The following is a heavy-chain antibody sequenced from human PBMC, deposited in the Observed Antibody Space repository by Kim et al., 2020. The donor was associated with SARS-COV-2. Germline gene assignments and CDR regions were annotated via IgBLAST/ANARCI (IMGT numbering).Heavy chain of an antibody. D-gene: IGHD6-13*01. CDR2: IYYSGST. J-gene: IGHJ4*02. Sequence: SETLSLTCTVSGGSISSGDYYWSWIRQPPGKGLEWIGYIYYSGSTYYNPSLKSRVTISVDTSKNQFSLKLSSVTAADTAVYYCARASNPKYSSSWYWAYWGQGTLVTVSS. CDR3: ARASNPKYSSSWYWAY. CDR1: GGSISSGDYY. V-gene: IGHV4-30-4*01.